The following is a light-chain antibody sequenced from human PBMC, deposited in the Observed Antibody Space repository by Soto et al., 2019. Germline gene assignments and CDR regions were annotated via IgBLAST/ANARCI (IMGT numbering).Light chain of an antibody. V-gene: IGLV2-14*01. J-gene: IGLJ2*01. Sequence: QSALTQPASVSGSPGQSITISCIGTSSDVGGYNYVSWYQQHPGKAPKLMIYEVSNRPSGVSNRFSGSKSGNTASLTISGLQAEDEADFYCSSYTSSSPHVVFGGGTKLTVL. CDR2: EVS. CDR1: SSDVGGYNY. CDR3: SSYTSSSPHVV.